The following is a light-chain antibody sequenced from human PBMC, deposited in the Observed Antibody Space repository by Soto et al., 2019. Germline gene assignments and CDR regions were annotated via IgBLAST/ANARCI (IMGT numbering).Light chain of an antibody. CDR1: SRDVGAYDY. V-gene: IGLV2-14*03. CDR2: YVD. Sequence: QSALTQPASVSGSPGQSTTISCTGTSRDVGAYDYVSWYLQYPDKAPQLLIYYVDHRPSGVSSRFSGSKSGNTASLTISGLQAEDEGDYYCCSYADGSIYFFGTGTKVTVL. CDR3: CSYADGSIYF. J-gene: IGLJ1*01.